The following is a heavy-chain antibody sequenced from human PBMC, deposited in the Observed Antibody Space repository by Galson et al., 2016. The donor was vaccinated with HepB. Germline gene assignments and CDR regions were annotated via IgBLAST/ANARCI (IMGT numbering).Heavy chain of an antibody. D-gene: IGHD1-14*01. CDR1: GDSVSSKSVA. CDR3: ARAQEGIFYYYLDV. CDR2: TYFRSKWFD. J-gene: IGHJ6*03. V-gene: IGHV6-1*01. Sequence: CAISGDSVSSKSVAWNWIRQSPSRGLEWLGRTYFRSKWFDEYAVSVKSRLTINVDTSKNQFSLQLNSVTPDDTAVYFCARAQEGIFYYYLDVWGKGTTVTVSS.